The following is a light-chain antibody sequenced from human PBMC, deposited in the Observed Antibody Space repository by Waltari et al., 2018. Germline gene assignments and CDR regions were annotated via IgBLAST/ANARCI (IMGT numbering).Light chain of an antibody. Sequence: QSALTQTATVSGSPGQSITISCTGTTSDVGKYNLVSWYQQHPGKAPTLIIYDVNKRPSGVSNRFSGSKSGNTASLTLSGLQAADEAYYYCCSYAGSAISVFGGGTKVTVL. CDR3: CSYAGSAISV. CDR2: DVN. V-gene: IGLV2-23*02. J-gene: IGLJ3*02. CDR1: TSDVGKYNL.